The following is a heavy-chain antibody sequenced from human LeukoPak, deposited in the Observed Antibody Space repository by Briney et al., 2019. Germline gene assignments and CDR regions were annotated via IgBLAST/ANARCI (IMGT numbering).Heavy chain of an antibody. J-gene: IGHJ4*02. V-gene: IGHV4-4*07. CDR1: GGSMSDNF. Sequence: SETLSLTCTLSGGSMSDNFWNWIRQPAGKGLEWVGRIYPAGFTSYNPSLKSRVTTTIDTSKNQFSLRLRSVSAADTAVYYCARSSYYSAGNSPYDLWGQGTLVTVSS. D-gene: IGHD3-10*01. CDR2: IYPAGFT. CDR3: ARSSYYSAGNSPYDL.